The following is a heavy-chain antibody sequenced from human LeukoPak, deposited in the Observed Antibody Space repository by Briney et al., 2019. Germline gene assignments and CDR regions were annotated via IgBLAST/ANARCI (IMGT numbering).Heavy chain of an antibody. J-gene: IGHJ3*02. V-gene: IGHV4-31*03. CDR1: GGSISSGGYY. CDR3: GREALPLYYYDSSGPRGEGAFDI. D-gene: IGHD3-22*01. Sequence: SQTLSLTCTVSGGSISSGGYYWSWIRQHPGKGLEWIGYIYYSGSTYYNPSLRSRVTISVDTSKNQFSLKLSSVTAADTAVYYCGREALPLYYYDSSGPRGEGAFDIWGQGTMVTVSS. CDR2: IYYSGST.